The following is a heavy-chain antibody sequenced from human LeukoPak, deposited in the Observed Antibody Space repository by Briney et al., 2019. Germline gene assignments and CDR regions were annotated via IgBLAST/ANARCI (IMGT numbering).Heavy chain of an antibody. CDR2: ISSDGTTT. CDR1: GFTFSNYF. CDR3: ARRVDATRWFDP. V-gene: IGHV3-74*03. D-gene: IGHD2-15*01. J-gene: IGHJ5*02. Sequence: GGSLRLSCAASGFTFSNYFMHWVRQAPGKGLVWVSRISSDGTTTMYADSVKGRFTISRDNAKNTLYLQMNSLRDEDTAVYYCARRVDATRWFDPWGQGTLVAVSS.